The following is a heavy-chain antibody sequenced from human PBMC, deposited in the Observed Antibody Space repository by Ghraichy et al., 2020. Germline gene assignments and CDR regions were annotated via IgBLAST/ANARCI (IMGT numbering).Heavy chain of an antibody. Sequence: GGSLRLSRAASGFTFSSYRMNWVRQAPGKGLEWVASISSSSSYIYYADSLKGRFTISRDNAKNSLYLQMNSLRVEDTAVYYCATSCSTSCPWGPDYWGQGILVTVSS. CDR2: ISSSSSYI. V-gene: IGHV3-21*01. CDR3: ATSCSTSCPWGPDY. CDR1: GFTFSSYR. J-gene: IGHJ4*02. D-gene: IGHD2-2*01.